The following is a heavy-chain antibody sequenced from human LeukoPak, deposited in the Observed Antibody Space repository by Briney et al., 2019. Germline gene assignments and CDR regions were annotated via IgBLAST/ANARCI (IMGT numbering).Heavy chain of an antibody. CDR3: ARLSYDGEGY. CDR2: ISAFTRNT. V-gene: IGHV1-18*01. D-gene: IGHD3-10*01. J-gene: IGHJ4*01. CDR1: GYTFTTYG. Sequence: ASVKVSCKTSGYTFTTYGISWVRQAPGQRPEYMGWISAFTRNTNYAQKFQGRVAMTMDTSTSTVEMELSSLKFDDTALYFCARLSYDGEGYWGQGTLVTVSS.